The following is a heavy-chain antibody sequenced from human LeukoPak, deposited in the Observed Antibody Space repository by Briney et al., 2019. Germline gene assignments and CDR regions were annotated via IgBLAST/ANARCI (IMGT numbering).Heavy chain of an antibody. J-gene: IGHJ4*02. V-gene: IGHV3-33*01. D-gene: IGHD6-13*01. CDR3: ARGAGYSSSWFDY. CDR2: ICHDGSTK. CDR1: GFTFSSYG. Sequence: GESLRLSCAASGFTFSSYGMHWVRQAPGKGLEWVAVICHDGSTKYNADSVKGRFTISRDNSKNTLYLQMNSLRAEDTAVYYCARGAGYSSSWFDYWGQGTLVTVSS.